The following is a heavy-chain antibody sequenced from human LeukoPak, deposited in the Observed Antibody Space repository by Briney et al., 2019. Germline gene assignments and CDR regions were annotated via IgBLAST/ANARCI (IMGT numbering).Heavy chain of an antibody. CDR1: GFTFSSYS. Sequence: GGSLRLSCAASGFTFSSYSMNWVRQAPGKGLEWVSYISSSGSTIYYADSVKGRFTISRDNAKNSLYLQMNSLRAEDTAVYYCARDTYSSGCFDYWGQGTLVTVSS. CDR3: ARDTYSSGCFDY. CDR2: ISSSGSTI. J-gene: IGHJ4*02. D-gene: IGHD6-19*01. V-gene: IGHV3-48*04.